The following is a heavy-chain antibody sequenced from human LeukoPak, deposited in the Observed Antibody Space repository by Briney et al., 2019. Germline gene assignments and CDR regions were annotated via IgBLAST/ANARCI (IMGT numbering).Heavy chain of an antibody. V-gene: IGHV3-33*01. CDR1: GVTFSSYG. D-gene: IGHD6-13*01. Sequence: GGSLRLSCAASGVTFSSYGMHWVRQAPGKGLEWVAVIWYDGSNKYYADSVKGRFTISRDNSKNTLYLQMNSLRAEDTAVYYCARESQQLAFDYWGQGTLVTVSS. J-gene: IGHJ4*02. CDR2: IWYDGSNK. CDR3: ARESQQLAFDY.